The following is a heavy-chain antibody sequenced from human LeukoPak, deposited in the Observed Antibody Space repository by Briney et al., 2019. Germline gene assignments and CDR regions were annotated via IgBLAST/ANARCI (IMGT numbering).Heavy chain of an antibody. CDR2: ISAYNGNT. CDR3: ARGPGVRGVIIYYYYMDV. J-gene: IGHJ6*03. V-gene: IGHV1-18*01. Sequence: GASVKVSCKASGYTFTGYGISWVRQAPGQGLEWMGWISAYNGNTNYAQKLQGRVTMTTDTSTSTAYMELRSLRSDDTAVYYCARGPGVRGVIIYYYYMDVWVKGTTVTVSS. D-gene: IGHD3-10*01. CDR1: GYTFTGYG.